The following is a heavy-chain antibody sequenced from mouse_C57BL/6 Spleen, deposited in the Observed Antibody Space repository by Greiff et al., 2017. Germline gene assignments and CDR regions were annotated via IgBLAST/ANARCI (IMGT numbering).Heavy chain of an antibody. CDR2: IYPRSGNT. D-gene: IGHD2-4*01. Sequence: QVQLQQSGAELARPGASVKLSCKASGYTFTSYGISWVKQRTGQGLEWIGEIYPRSGNTYYNEKFKGKATLTADKSSSTAYMELRSLTSEDSAVYFCARNGDDYNYFDYWGQGTTLTVSS. CDR1: GYTFTSYG. V-gene: IGHV1-81*01. CDR3: ARNGDDYNYFDY. J-gene: IGHJ2*01.